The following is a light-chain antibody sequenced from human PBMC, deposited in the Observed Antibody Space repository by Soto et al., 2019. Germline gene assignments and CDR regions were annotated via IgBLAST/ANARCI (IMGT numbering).Light chain of an antibody. CDR1: QSISTN. V-gene: IGKV3D-15*01. CDR2: GAS. J-gene: IGKJ1*01. CDR3: QQFGTSSWT. Sequence: EIVVTQSPATLSVSPGERANLSCRASQSISTNLAWYHQKPGQAPRLLIYGASTRATGIPDRFSGSGSATDFTLAISRLEPEDFAVYYCQQFGTSSWTFGQGTKVDIK.